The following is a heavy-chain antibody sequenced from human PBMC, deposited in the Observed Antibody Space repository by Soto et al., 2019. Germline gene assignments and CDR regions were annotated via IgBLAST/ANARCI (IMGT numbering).Heavy chain of an antibody. CDR1: GFTFSSYG. CDR2: IWYDGSNK. Sequence: GGSLRLSCAASGFTFSSYGMHWVRQAPGKGLEWVAVIWYDGSNKYYADSVKGRFTISRDNSKNTLYLQMNSLRAEDTAVYYCARDSDEAAVADVGLDPWGQGTLVTVSS. J-gene: IGHJ5*02. V-gene: IGHV3-33*01. CDR3: ARDSDEAAVADVGLDP. D-gene: IGHD6-13*01.